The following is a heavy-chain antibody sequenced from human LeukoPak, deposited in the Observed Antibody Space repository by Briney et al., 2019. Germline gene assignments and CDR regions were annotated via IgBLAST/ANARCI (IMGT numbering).Heavy chain of an antibody. V-gene: IGHV1-69*01. D-gene: IGHD2-2*01. CDR1: GGTFSSYA. J-gene: IGHJ5*02. CDR2: IIPIFGTA. Sequence: SVKVSCKASGGTFSSYAISWVRQAPGQGLEWMGGIIPIFGTANYAQKFQGRVTITADESTSTAYMELSSLRSEDTAVYYCARDWEDIVVVPAAMATGRFDPWGQGTLVTVSS. CDR3: ARDWEDIVVVPAAMATGRFDP.